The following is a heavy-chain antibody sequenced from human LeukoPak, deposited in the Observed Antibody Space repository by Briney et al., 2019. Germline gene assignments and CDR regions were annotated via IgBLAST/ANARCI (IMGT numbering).Heavy chain of an antibody. CDR1: GGTFSSYA. D-gene: IGHD5-18*01. V-gene: IGHV1-69*04. CDR3: ARELMDTAMVTGFGY. Sequence: SVKLSCKASGGTFSSYAISWVRQAPGQGLEWMGRIIPIFGIANYAQKFQGRVTITADKSTSTASMELSSLRSEDTAVYYCARELMDTAMVTGFGYWGQGTLVTVSS. J-gene: IGHJ4*02. CDR2: IIPIFGIA.